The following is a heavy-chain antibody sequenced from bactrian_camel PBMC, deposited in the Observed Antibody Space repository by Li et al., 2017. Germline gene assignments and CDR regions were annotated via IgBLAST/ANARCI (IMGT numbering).Heavy chain of an antibody. Sequence: HVQLVESGGGSVQPGGSLRLSCSLIGSTNAVVMGWFRETDEKEREGVAALWISGGSTFYADSVKGRFTVSQDSAKNTVYLHMLSLKPEDSAMYYCAADQRRAWSDYRALHSTSYDYWGQGTQVTVS. V-gene: IGHV3S61*01. J-gene: IGHJ4*01. CDR2: LWISGGST. CDR1: GSTNAVV. D-gene: IGHD4*01. CDR3: AADQRRAWSDYRALHSTSYDY.